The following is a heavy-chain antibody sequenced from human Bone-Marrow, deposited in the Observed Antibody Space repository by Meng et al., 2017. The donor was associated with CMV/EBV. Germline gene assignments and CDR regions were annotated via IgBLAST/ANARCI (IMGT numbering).Heavy chain of an antibody. D-gene: IGHD2-2*01. CDR1: GYTFTSYG. J-gene: IGHJ6*02. Sequence: ASVKVSCKASGYTFTSYGISWVRQAPGQGLEWMGWISAYNGNTNYAQKLQGRVTMTTDTSTSTAYMELRSRRSDDTAVYYCAVDGEIVVVPAAPRPYYYYYGIDVWGQGTTVTVSS. V-gene: IGHV1-18*01. CDR3: AVDGEIVVVPAAPRPYYYYYGIDV. CDR2: ISAYNGNT.